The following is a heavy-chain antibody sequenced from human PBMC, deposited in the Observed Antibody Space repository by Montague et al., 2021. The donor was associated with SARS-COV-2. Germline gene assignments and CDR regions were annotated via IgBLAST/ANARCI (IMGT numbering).Heavy chain of an antibody. CDR2: IFYTGRA. Sequence: TLSLTCTVSGTSIRSGGYYWTWICQHPGKGLEWIGYIFYTGRAYYNPSLETRVNISVDTSNNLFSLRLSSVTAADTAMYFCARVRLFYYLDYWGQGTLVTVSS. V-gene: IGHV4-31*03. J-gene: IGHJ4*02. CDR1: GTSIRSGGYY. D-gene: IGHD2/OR15-2a*01. CDR3: ARVRLFYYLDY.